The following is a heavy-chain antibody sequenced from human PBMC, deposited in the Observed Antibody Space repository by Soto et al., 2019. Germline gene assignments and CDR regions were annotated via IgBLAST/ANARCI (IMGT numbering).Heavy chain of an antibody. CDR1: GVTFSNYA. J-gene: IGHJ4*02. D-gene: IGHD6-19*01. CDR3: AKSSSGWYGGDDY. CDR2: ISGTGGST. Sequence: VVSLRLSCAVAGVTFSNYAMSWVLQAPGKGLEWVSTISGTGGSTYYADSVKGRFTISRDNPKNTLYLQMNSLRAEDTAVYYCAKSSSGWYGGDDYWGQGTLVTVPQ. V-gene: IGHV3-23*01.